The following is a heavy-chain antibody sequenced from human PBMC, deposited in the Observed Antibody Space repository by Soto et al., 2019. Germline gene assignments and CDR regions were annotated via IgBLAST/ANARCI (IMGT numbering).Heavy chain of an antibody. CDR2: IIPIFGTA. V-gene: IGHV1-69*13. J-gene: IGHJ6*02. Sequence: SVKVSFKASGGTFSSYAISWVRQAPGQGLEWMGGIIPIFGTANYAQKFQGRVTITADESTSTAYMELSSLRSEDTAVYYCAEDIVVVPAAIIGANYYYGMDVWGQGTTVTVSS. CDR1: GGTFSSYA. D-gene: IGHD2-2*02. CDR3: AEDIVVVPAAIIGANYYYGMDV.